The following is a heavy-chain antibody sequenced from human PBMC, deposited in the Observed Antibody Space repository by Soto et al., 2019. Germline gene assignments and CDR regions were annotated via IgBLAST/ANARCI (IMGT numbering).Heavy chain of an antibody. Sequence: ASVKVSCKASGYTFTSYDINWVRQATGQGLEWMGWMNPNSGNTGYAQKFQGRVTMTRDTSTSTVYMELSSLRSEDTAVYYCARVGRQWLVAFDYWGQGTLVTVSS. D-gene: IGHD6-19*01. CDR3: ARVGRQWLVAFDY. V-gene: IGHV1-8*01. CDR2: MNPNSGNT. J-gene: IGHJ4*02. CDR1: GYTFTSYD.